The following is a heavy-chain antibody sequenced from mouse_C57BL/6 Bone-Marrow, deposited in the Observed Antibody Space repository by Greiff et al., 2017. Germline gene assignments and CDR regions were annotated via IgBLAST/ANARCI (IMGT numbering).Heavy chain of an antibody. CDR2: IDPETGGT. D-gene: IGHD3-2*02. CDR1: GYTFTEYE. CDR3: TRGQLRGWFAY. V-gene: IGHV1-15*01. J-gene: IGHJ3*01. Sequence: QVQLQQSGAELVRPGASVTLSCKASGYTFTEYEMHWVKQTPVHGLEWIGAIDPETGGTAYNQKFKGKAILTADKSSSTAYMELRSLTSEDSAVYYCTRGQLRGWFAYWGQGTLVTVSA.